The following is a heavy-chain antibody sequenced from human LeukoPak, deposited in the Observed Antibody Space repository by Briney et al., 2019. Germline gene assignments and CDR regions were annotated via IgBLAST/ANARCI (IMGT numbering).Heavy chain of an antibody. CDR1: GGSINIYY. CDR2: VHYSGST. Sequence: SETLSLTCTVSGGSINIYYWNWIRQSPGKGLEWIGYVHYSGSTTYNSSLRSRVTISVDTSRNQFSLRLSSVTSADTAVYYCARGGTRLITVIAMDVWGQGTAVTVSS. J-gene: IGHJ6*02. D-gene: IGHD4-11*01. V-gene: IGHV4-59*12. CDR3: ARGGTRLITVIAMDV.